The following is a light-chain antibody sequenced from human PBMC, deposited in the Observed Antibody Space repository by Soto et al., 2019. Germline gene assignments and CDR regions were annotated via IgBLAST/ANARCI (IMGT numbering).Light chain of an antibody. CDR3: SSYTSSSTPLV. CDR1: SSGVGGYNY. J-gene: IGLJ3*02. Sequence: QSALTQPASVSGSPGQSITISCTGTSSGVGGYNYVSWYQQHPGKAPKLMIYDVTNRPSGVSNRFSGSKSGNTASLTISGLQAEDEPDYYCSSYTSSSTPLVFGGGTKLTVL. V-gene: IGLV2-14*01. CDR2: DVT.